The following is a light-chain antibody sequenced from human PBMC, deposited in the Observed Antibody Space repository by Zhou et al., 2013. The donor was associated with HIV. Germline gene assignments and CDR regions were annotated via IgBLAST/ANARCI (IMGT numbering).Light chain of an antibody. CDR1: ESISSW. Sequence: DIRMTQSPSTLSASVGDRVTITCRANESISSWLAWYQQKPGKAPKLLIYKASSLESGVPSRFSGSGSGTEFTLTISSLQPDDFATYYCQQYYNSSRTFGQGTKLEI. V-gene: IGKV1-5*03. J-gene: IGKJ2*01. CDR2: KAS. CDR3: QQYYNSSRT.